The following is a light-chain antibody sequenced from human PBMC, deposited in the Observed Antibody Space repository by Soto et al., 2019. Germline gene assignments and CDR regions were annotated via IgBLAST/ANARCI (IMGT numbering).Light chain of an antibody. CDR1: QSVLYNPNNKNY. Sequence: DIVMTQSPDSLTVSLGERATINCKSSQSVLYNPNNKNYLAWFQQKPGQPPKLLIYWASNRESGVPDRFSGNGSGTDFTLNISSLQAEDVSVYYFQQDSSRPWTFRQRTKVDI. CDR2: WAS. CDR3: QQDSSRPWT. J-gene: IGKJ1*01. V-gene: IGKV4-1*01.